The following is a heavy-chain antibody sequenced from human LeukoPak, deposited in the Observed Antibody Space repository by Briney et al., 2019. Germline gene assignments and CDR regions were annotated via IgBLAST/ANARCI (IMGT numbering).Heavy chain of an antibody. CDR3: MRDRGSYYYETGY. Sequence: PGGSLRLSCAASGFTFSSYAMSWVRQAPGKGLEWVSAISGSGGDTYYADSVKGRFTISRDNSKNTLYLQMHSLRAEDTAVYYCMRDRGSYYYETGYWGQGILVTVSS. J-gene: IGHJ4*02. CDR1: GFTFSSYA. D-gene: IGHD3-22*01. V-gene: IGHV3-23*01. CDR2: ISGSGGDT.